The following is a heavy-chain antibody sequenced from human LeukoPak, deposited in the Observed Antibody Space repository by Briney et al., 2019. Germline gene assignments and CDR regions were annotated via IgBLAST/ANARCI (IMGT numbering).Heavy chain of an antibody. CDR2: INPNSGGT. D-gene: IGHD5-24*01. CDR1: GYTFTSYG. CDR3: ASLVRDGYNTDY. J-gene: IGHJ4*02. V-gene: IGHV1-2*02. Sequence: ASVKVSCKASGYTFTSYGISWVRQAPGQGLEWMGWINPNSGGTNYAQKFQGRVTMTRDTSISTAYMELSRLRSDDTAVYYCASLVRDGYNTDYWGQGTLVTVSS.